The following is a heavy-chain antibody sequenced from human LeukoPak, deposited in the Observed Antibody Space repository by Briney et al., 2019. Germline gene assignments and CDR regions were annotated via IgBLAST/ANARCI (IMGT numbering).Heavy chain of an antibody. CDR2: IYTSGST. D-gene: IGHD3-3*01. Sequence: SETLSLTCTVSGGSISSGSYYWSWIRQPAGKGLEWIGRIYTSGSTNYNPSLKSRVTISVDTSKNQFSLKLSSVTAADTAVYYCARITYDDFWSGYYTFDYWGQGTLDTVSS. CDR3: ARITYDDFWSGYYTFDY. V-gene: IGHV4-61*02. CDR1: GGSISSGSYY. J-gene: IGHJ4*02.